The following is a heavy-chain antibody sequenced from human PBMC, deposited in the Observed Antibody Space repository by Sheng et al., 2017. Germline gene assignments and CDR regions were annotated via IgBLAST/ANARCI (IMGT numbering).Heavy chain of an antibody. CDR1: GFTFSTST. CDR3: ARDPGVYCFDY. J-gene: IGHJ4*02. V-gene: IGHV3-21*02. Sequence: EVQLVESGGGLVKPGGSLRLSCTASGFTFSTSTMNWVRQAPGKGLEWVSSIISSSSYMYYADSVKGRFTISRDNAKNSLYLQMNSLRAEDTAVYYCARDPGVYCFDYWGQGTLVTVSS. CDR2: IISSSSYM. D-gene: IGHD7-27*01.